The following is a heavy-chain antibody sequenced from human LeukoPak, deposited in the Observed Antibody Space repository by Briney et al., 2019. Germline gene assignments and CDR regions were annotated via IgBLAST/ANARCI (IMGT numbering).Heavy chain of an antibody. CDR3: ARVKPRGYYYYYYLDV. CDR1: GYSFTSYW. Sequence: GESLKISCKGSGYSFTSYWISWVRQMPGKGLEWMGIIYPDDSDSRYSPSFQGQVTISADKSISTAYLRWSSLKASDTAMYYCARVKPRGYYYYYYLDVWGKGTTVTVSS. V-gene: IGHV5-51*01. D-gene: IGHD3-10*01. CDR2: IYPDDSDS. J-gene: IGHJ6*03.